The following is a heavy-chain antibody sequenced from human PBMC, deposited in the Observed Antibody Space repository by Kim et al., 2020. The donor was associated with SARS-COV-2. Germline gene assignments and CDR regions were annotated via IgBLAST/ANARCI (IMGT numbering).Heavy chain of an antibody. Sequence: GGSLRLSCAASGFTFSSHWMHWVRQAPGKGPVWVSRINEDRSAKGYADSVKGRFTISRDNAKSTLDLQMNSLRPEDTAVYYCARGSVNYGFYYWGQG. CDR1: GFTFSSHW. CDR2: INEDRSAK. V-gene: IGHV3-74*01. D-gene: IGHD2-15*01. CDR3: ARGSVNYGFYY. J-gene: IGHJ4*02.